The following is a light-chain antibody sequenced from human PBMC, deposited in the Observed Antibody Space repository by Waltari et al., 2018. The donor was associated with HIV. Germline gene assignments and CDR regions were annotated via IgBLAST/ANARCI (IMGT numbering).Light chain of an antibody. V-gene: IGKV4-1*01. CDR2: WAS. CDR1: RSLLYTYNNKNS. J-gene: IGKJ2*01. Sequence: DVVVTQSPESLTLSVGERATLKCHSSRSLLYTYNNKNSLAWYQQKPGQRPRLLIYWASTRDSGVPDRFNGSGSGTDFTLTISSPQAEDVAFYSCQQYYSLPYTFGQGTKLEIK. CDR3: QQYYSLPYT.